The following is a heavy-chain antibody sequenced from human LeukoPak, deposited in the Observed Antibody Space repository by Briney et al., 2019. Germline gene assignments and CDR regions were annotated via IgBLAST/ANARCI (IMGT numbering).Heavy chain of an antibody. CDR1: GASVSSGSFY. V-gene: IGHV4-61*01. CDR2: IYYTGTT. CDR3: TRGLYGSGSYGYGY. D-gene: IGHD3-10*01. J-gene: IGHJ4*02. Sequence: PSETLSLTCTVSGASVSSGSFYWNWIRQSPGTGLDWIGYIYYTGTTNYNPSLKSRVTISVDPSKNQFSLKLSSVTAADTAVYYCTRGLYGSGSYGYGYWGQGTLVTVS.